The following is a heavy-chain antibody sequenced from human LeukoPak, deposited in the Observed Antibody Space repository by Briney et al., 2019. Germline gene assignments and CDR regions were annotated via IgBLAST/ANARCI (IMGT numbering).Heavy chain of an antibody. Sequence: GASVKVSCKASGYSFTDYYMHWVRQAPGQGLEWMGWMNPKSGGTNYAQRFQGRVTMTRDTSINTAYMELSRLTSDDTAVYYCAIPNGTYHLANDFWGQGTLVTVSS. CDR1: GYSFTDYY. V-gene: IGHV1-2*02. CDR3: AIPNGTYHLANDF. D-gene: IGHD1-26*01. J-gene: IGHJ4*02. CDR2: MNPKSGGT.